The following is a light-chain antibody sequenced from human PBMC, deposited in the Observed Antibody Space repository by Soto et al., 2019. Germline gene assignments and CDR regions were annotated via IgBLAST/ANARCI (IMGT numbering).Light chain of an antibody. Sequence: VLTQPPSASGTPGQRVTISCSGSSSNIGSNTVNWYQQLPGTSPKLLIYGNNQRPSGVPDRFSGSKSGTSASLAISGLQSEDEADYYCATWDDSLNGRVFGGGTKLTVL. CDR3: ATWDDSLNGRV. J-gene: IGLJ2*01. V-gene: IGLV1-44*01. CDR1: SSNIGSNT. CDR2: GNN.